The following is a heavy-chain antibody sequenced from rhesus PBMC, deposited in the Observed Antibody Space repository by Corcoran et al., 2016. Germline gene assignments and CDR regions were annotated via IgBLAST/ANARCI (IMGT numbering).Heavy chain of an antibody. D-gene: IGHD1-44*02. CDR3: AKWRVGATPYFDY. J-gene: IGHJ4*01. CDR1: GYTFTDYY. Sequence: QVQLVQSGAEVKKPGSSVKVSCKASGYTFTDYYMHWVRQAPRQGLEWMGWINPYNGNTKYAQKFQGRVTMTRYTSTSTAYMELSSLRSEDTAVYYCAKWRVGATPYFDYWGQGVLVTVSS. V-gene: IGHV1S2*01. CDR2: INPYNGNT.